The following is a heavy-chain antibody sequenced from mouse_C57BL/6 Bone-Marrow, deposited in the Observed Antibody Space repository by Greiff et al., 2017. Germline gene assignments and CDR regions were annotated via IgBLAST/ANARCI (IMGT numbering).Heavy chain of an antibody. CDR2: IYPGSGST. CDR3: ARGGIYYYGPEAY. V-gene: IGHV1-55*01. J-gene: IGHJ3*01. D-gene: IGHD1-1*01. CDR1: GYTFTSYW. Sequence: QVQLQQPGAELVKPGASVKMSCKASGYTFTSYWLTWVKQRPGQGLEWIGDIYPGSGSTNYNEKFKSKATLTVDTSSSTAYMQLSSLTSEDSAVDDCARGGIYYYGPEAYWGQGTLVTVSA.